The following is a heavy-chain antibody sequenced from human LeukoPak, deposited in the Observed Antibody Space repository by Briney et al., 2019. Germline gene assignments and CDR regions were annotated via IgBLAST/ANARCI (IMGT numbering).Heavy chain of an antibody. CDR1: GFTFSSYG. D-gene: IGHD5-12*01. V-gene: IGHV3-7*03. J-gene: IGHJ4*02. Sequence: GGSLRLSCAVSGFTFSSYGMIWVRQAPGKGLEWVANIKQDGSEKYYVDSVKGRFTISRDNAKNSLYLQMNSLRAEDMALYYCAKDQSGYGFEGLDYWGQGTLVTVSS. CDR2: IKQDGSEK. CDR3: AKDQSGYGFEGLDY.